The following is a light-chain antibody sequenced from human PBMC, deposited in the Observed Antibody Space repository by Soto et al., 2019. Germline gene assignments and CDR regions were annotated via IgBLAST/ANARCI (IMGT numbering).Light chain of an antibody. Sequence: QSALTQPPSASGSPGQSVTISCTGTSSDVGGYNYVSWYQQHPGKAPKLMIYEVSKRPSGVPDRFSGSKSGNTASLTVSGLHAEDEADYYCSSYAGSNNFPYVFGTGTKVTVL. J-gene: IGLJ1*01. CDR3: SSYAGSNNFPYV. CDR2: EVS. V-gene: IGLV2-8*01. CDR1: SSDVGGYNY.